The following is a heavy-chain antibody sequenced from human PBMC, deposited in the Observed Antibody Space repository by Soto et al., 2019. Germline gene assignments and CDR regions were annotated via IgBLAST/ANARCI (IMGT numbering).Heavy chain of an antibody. V-gene: IGHV1-69*15. CDR3: ARGHEFGGNSDDFDV. Sequence: QVQLVQSGAEVKKPGSSVKVSCKASGGSFRREAINWVRQAPGQGPEWMGNILPFFGTADYAQKFQGRVTLTADVSTTTVYMELSSLRFEDTAVYYGARGHEFGGNSDDFDVWGQGTMVIVSS. CDR1: GGSFRREA. J-gene: IGHJ3*01. CDR2: ILPFFGTA. D-gene: IGHD2-15*01.